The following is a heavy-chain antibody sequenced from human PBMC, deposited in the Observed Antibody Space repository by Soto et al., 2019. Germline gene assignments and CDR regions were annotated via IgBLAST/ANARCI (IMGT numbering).Heavy chain of an antibody. J-gene: IGHJ6*02. CDR2: IRSKANSYAT. CDR1: GFTFSGSA. V-gene: IGHV3-73*01. CDR3: TRHDSNYDFWSGSPPRYGMDV. D-gene: IGHD3-3*01. Sequence: GGSLRLSCAASGFTFSGSAMHWVRQASGKWLEWVGRIRSKANSYATAYAASVKGRFTISRDDSKNTAYLQMNSLETEDTAVYYCTRHDSNYDFWSGSPPRYGMDVWGQGTTVTVSS.